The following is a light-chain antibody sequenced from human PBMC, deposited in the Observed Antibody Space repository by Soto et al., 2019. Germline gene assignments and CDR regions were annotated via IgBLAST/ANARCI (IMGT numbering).Light chain of an antibody. CDR2: DAS. Sequence: DIQMTQSPPPLSASVGDRVTITCRASQSISGWLAWYQQKPGRAPKLLIYDASSLQSGVPSRFSGSGSGTEFTLTISSLQADDFAVYYCQHYNNYPWAFGPGTKLES. CDR1: QSISGW. J-gene: IGKJ2*01. V-gene: IGKV1-5*01. CDR3: QHYNNYPWA.